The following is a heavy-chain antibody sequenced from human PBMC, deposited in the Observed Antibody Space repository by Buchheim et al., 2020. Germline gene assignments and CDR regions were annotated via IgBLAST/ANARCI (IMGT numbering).Heavy chain of an antibody. CDR2: IDPSDSYT. V-gene: IGHV5-10-1*03. CDR3: ARGKVVTPPYYYGLDV. CDR1: GYSFTSYW. J-gene: IGHJ6*02. D-gene: IGHD4-23*01. Sequence: EVQLVQSGAEVKKPGESLRISCKGSGYSFTSYWISWVRQMPGKGLEWMGRIDPSDSYTNYSPSFQGHVTISPDKSINHAYLQWSSLKASDTTMYYCARGKVVTPPYYYGLDVWGQGTT.